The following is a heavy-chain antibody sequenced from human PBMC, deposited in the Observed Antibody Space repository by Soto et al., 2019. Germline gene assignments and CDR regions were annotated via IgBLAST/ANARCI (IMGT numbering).Heavy chain of an antibody. J-gene: IGHJ4*02. CDR1: GFSVRIYG. CDR3: ARDPIGPGVLGF. CDR2: IWYDASDK. Sequence: CAACGFSVRIYGMHGVCQAPGKGLEWVAVIWYDASDKYYAESVKGRFTISRDNTKNTMYLQMNSLRAEDTAVYYCARDPIGPGVLGFCGQGPLVTGYS. V-gene: IGHV3-33*01. D-gene: IGHD3-10*01.